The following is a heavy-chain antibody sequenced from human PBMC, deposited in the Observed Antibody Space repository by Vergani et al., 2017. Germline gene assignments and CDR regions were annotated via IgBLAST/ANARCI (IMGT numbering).Heavy chain of an antibody. D-gene: IGHD1-26*01. J-gene: IGHJ6*02. Sequence: QVQLQQWGAGLLKPSETLSLTCAVYGGSFSGYYWSWIRQPPGKGLEWIGYIYYSGSTNYNPSLKSRVTISVDTSKNQFSLKLSSVTAADTAVYYCARGALSGSYGPGMDVWGQXP. CDR3: ARGALSGSYGPGMDV. V-gene: IGHV4-34*11. CDR1: GGSFSGYY. CDR2: IYYSGST.